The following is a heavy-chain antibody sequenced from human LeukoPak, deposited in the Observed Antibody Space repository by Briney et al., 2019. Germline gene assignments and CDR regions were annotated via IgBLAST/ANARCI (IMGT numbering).Heavy chain of an antibody. Sequence: GESLKISCKGSGYSFTTYWIAWVRQVPGKGLEWMGIIHPRDSDIRYNPPFQGQVTISADKSISTAYLQWNSLKASDTAIHYCARMIGLGEVSPYFDYWGQGSLVTVSS. CDR2: IHPRDSDI. D-gene: IGHD3-16*02. CDR1: GYSFTTYW. CDR3: ARMIGLGEVSPYFDY. J-gene: IGHJ4*02. V-gene: IGHV5-51*01.